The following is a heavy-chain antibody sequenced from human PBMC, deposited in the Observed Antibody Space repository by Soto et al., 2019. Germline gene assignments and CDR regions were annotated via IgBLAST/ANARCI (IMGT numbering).Heavy chain of an antibody. V-gene: IGHV4-39*02. J-gene: IGHJ1*01. CDR2: IYYDGTT. CDR1: GASFTSSSFY. Sequence: SETLSLTCIVSGASFTSSSFYWVWIRQPPGKGLEWIGSIYYDGTTYYNPSLKSRATVSVDTSNNHFSLKLNSVTAADTAVYYCTRRGHVSSPLWGQGILVSVS. D-gene: IGHD6-13*01. CDR3: TRRGHVSSPL.